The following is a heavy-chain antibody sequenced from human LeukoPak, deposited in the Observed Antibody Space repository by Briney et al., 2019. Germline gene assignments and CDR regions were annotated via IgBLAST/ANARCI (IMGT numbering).Heavy chain of an antibody. CDR2: IYYSGST. Sequence: PSESLSLTCTVSGGSISSYYRSWIRQPPGKGLEWIGYIYYSGSTNYNPSLKSHFTISVDTSKNQSSLKLSSVAAADTAVYYCARDTRSGYGYYYYYYMDVWGKGTTVTVSS. V-gene: IGHV4-59*01. CDR1: GGSISSYY. D-gene: IGHD3-3*01. CDR3: ARDTRSGYGYYYYYYMDV. J-gene: IGHJ6*03.